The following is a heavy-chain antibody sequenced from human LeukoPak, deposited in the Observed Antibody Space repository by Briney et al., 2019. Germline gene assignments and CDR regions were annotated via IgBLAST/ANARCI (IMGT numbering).Heavy chain of an antibody. CDR2: ISGDGGST. CDR1: GFTFDDYA. D-gene: IGHD3-10*01. J-gene: IGHJ4*02. Sequence: GGSLRLSCAASGFTFDDYAMHWVRQAPGKGLEWVSLISGDGGSTYYADSVKGRFTISRDSSKNSLYLQMNSLRTEDTALYYCAKDREPFGELPYYFDYWGQGTLVTVSS. V-gene: IGHV3-43*02. CDR3: AKDREPFGELPYYFDY.